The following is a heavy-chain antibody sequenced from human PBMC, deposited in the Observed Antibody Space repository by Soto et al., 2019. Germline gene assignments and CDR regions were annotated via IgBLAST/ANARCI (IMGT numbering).Heavy chain of an antibody. D-gene: IGHD4-4*01. Sequence: QVQLQESGPGLVKPSQTLSLTCSVSGGSISSAGYFWSWLRQHPGKGLEWIGHIYYSGSAYYSPSLKSRVAISVDTSRNQFSLNLSSVTAADTAVYYCARIRSGNHPDNWGQGTLVTVSS. J-gene: IGHJ4*02. CDR1: GGSISSAGYF. V-gene: IGHV4-31*03. CDR3: ARIRSGNHPDN. CDR2: IYYSGSA.